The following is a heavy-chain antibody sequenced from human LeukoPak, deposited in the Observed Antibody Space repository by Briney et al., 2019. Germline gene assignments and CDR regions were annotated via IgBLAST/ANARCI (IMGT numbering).Heavy chain of an antibody. Sequence: GGSLRLSCAASGFTFDDYGMSWVRQAPGKGLEWVSGINWNGGSTGYADPVKGRFTISRDNAKNSLYLQMNSLRAEDTALYYCARAQIAAAGGRYYYYYMDVWGKGTTVTVSS. CDR1: GFTFDDYG. CDR3: ARAQIAAAGGRYYYYYMDV. V-gene: IGHV3-20*04. CDR2: INWNGGST. D-gene: IGHD6-13*01. J-gene: IGHJ6*03.